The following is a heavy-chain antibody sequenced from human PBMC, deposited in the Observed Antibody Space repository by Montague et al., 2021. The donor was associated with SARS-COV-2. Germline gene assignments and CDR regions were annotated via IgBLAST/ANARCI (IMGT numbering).Heavy chain of an antibody. CDR2: IYPGDSDT. CDR3: ARVRPHGGSLTLGGFDP. Sequence: QSGAEVKKPGESLTISCNASGYIFTKYWIGWVRQMPRKGLEWMGIIYPGDSDTRYSPSFQGQVTMSVDKSISTAYLQWSRLKVSDTAIYFCARVRPHGGSLTLGGFDPWGQGTLVSVAS. CDR1: GYIFTKYW. V-gene: IGHV5-51*03. J-gene: IGHJ5*02. D-gene: IGHD3-16*01.